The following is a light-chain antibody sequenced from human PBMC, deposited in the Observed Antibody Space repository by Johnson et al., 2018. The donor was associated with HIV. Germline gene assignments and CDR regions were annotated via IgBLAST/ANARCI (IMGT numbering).Light chain of an antibody. CDR3: GTWDSSLSALYV. V-gene: IGLV1-51*02. CDR2: ENN. Sequence: QSVLTQPPSVSAAPGQKVTISCSGSTSSIGNNYVSWYQHLPGTAPKLLIYENNKRPSGIPDRFSGSKSGTSATLGITGLQTGDEADYYCGTWDSSLSALYVFGTGTKLTVL. J-gene: IGLJ1*01. CDR1: TSSIGNNY.